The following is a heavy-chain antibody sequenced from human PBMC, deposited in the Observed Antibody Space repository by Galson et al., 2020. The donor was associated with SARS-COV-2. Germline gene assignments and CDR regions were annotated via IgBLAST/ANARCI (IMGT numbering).Heavy chain of an antibody. Sequence: ASVKVSCKASGYTFTSYGISWMRQAPGQGLEWMGWISAYNGNTNYAQKLQGRVTMTTDTSTSTAYMELRSLRSDDTAVYYCARDSYYYDSSGYLRGRSDPFDYWGQGTLVTVSS. CDR2: ISAYNGNT. CDR1: GYTFTSYG. J-gene: IGHJ4*02. CDR3: ARDSYYYDSSGYLRGRSDPFDY. D-gene: IGHD3-22*01. V-gene: IGHV1-18*04.